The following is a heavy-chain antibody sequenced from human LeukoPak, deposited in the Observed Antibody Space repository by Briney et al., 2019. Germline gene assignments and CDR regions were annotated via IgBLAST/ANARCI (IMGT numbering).Heavy chain of an antibody. CDR3: ARESSRIAIGTLDF. D-gene: IGHD6-13*01. CDR2: LQNDGSEK. V-gene: IGHV3-30*02. Sequence: GGSLRLSCAPSGFSFSTSGMHWVRRAPGKGLEWVGFLQNDGSEKYFADSVKGRFTISRDNSKNTLYLQMSSLRAEDTAVYYCARESSRIAIGTLDFWGQGTLVTVSS. CDR1: GFSFSTSG. J-gene: IGHJ4*02.